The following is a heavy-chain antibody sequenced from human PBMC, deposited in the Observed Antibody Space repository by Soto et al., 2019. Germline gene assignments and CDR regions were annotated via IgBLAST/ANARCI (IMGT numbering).Heavy chain of an antibody. J-gene: IGHJ4*02. CDR3: AHTKVTHWLGPHVDF. V-gene: IGHV2-5*02. D-gene: IGHD6-19*01. CDR2: IYWDDDK. Sequence: QITVKESGPTLVKATQSLTLTCTFSGFSLSTSGGGVGWIRQPPGKALEWLAVIYWDDDKSYSPSLKSRLTITKDTSKNQVARTMTHMDPVDTATYFCAHTKVTHWLGPHVDFWGQGTLVTVSS. CDR1: GFSLSTSGGG.